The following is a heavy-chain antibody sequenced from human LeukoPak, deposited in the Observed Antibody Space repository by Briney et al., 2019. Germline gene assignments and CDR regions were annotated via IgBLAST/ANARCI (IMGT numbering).Heavy chain of an antibody. J-gene: IGHJ4*02. Sequence: ASVKVSCKASGYTFTGYYMHWVRQAPGQGLEWMGWINTNTGNPTYAQGFTGRFVFSLDTSVSTAYLQISSLKAEDTAVYYCARADGIVATSTLDYWGQGTLVTVSS. V-gene: IGHV7-4-1*02. CDR2: INTNTGNP. D-gene: IGHD5-12*01. CDR3: ARADGIVATSTLDY. CDR1: GYTFTGYY.